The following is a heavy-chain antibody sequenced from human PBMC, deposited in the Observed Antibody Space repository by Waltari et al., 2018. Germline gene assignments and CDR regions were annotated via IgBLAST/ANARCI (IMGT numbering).Heavy chain of an antibody. J-gene: IGHJ5*02. Sequence: QVQLQESGPGLVRPSETLSLTCDVSGYFITTGFFCGWIRQPPGKGLEWIGNIYHDGTTYYNPSLKHRLMISLDTSKNQFSLRLNFVDVADTAVYYCARQTLGYCTSAACRRLETWGQGILVTVSS. CDR1: GYFITTGFF. CDR3: ARQTLGYCTSAACRRLET. D-gene: IGHD2-2*03. CDR2: IYHDGTT. V-gene: IGHV4-38-2*01.